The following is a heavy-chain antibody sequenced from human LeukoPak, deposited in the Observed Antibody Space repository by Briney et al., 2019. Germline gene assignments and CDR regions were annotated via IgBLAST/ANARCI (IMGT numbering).Heavy chain of an antibody. CDR3: ARAAVLMVPYNWFDP. CDR2: ISNDGSNK. J-gene: IGHJ5*02. V-gene: IGHV3-30*04. CDR1: GFTFSTHP. D-gene: IGHD2-8*01. Sequence: GGSLRLSCAASGFTFSTHPMHWVRQAPGKGLEWVAVISNDGSNKYYADSVKGRFTLSRDSSKNTLYLQMNSLRTEDTAVYYCARAAVLMVPYNWFDPWGQGTLVTVSS.